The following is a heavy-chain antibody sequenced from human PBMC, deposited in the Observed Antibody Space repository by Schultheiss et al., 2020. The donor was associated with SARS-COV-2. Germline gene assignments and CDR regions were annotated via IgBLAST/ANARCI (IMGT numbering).Heavy chain of an antibody. CDR3: ARGSPLSSWYIH. CDR1: GFTFSSYG. Sequence: GGSLRLSCAASGFTFSSYGMHWVRQAPGKGLEWVSYISSSGSTINYADSVLGRFTISRDNAKNSLYLQMNSLRAEDTAVYYCARGSPLSSWYIHWGQGTLVTVSS. D-gene: IGHD6-13*01. V-gene: IGHV3-48*04. J-gene: IGHJ4*02. CDR2: ISSSGSTI.